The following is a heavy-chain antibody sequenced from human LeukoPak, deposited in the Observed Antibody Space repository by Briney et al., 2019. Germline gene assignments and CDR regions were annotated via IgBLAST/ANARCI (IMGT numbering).Heavy chain of an antibody. CDR1: GGSISSYY. CDR3: AIIAVAGTLLDY. CDR2: IYYSGGT. Sequence: SETLSLTCTVSGGSISSYYWSWIRQPPGKGLEWIGYIYYSGGTNYNPSLKSRVTISVDTSKNQFSLKLSSVTAADTAVYYCAIIAVAGTLLDYWGQGSLVTVSS. V-gene: IGHV4-59*01. D-gene: IGHD6-19*01. J-gene: IGHJ4*02.